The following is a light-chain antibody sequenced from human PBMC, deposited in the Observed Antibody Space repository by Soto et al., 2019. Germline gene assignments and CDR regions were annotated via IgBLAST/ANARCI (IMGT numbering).Light chain of an antibody. V-gene: IGLV2-14*01. CDR1: SSDVGAYNH. CDR3: TSYTRSGTVV. Sequence: QAVLTQPASVSGSPGQSITISCTGTSSDVGAYNHVSWYQQHPGKAPKLLIHDVSNRPSGVSDRFSGSRSGNAASLTISGLQAEDEAGYYCTSYTRSGTVVFGGGTKLTVL. J-gene: IGLJ2*01. CDR2: DVS.